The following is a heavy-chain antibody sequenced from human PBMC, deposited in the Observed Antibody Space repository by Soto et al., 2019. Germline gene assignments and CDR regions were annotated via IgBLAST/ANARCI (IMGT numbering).Heavy chain of an antibody. CDR2: INSDGSIT. J-gene: IGHJ5*02. Sequence: EVQLVESGGGLVQPGGSLRLSCAASGFTFSSYWMHWVRQVPGKGLVWVSRINSDGSITTYADSVNGRFTISRDSAKNTLYLQMNSLRADDTAVYYCARGVETAVVVRGFDPWGQGTLVTVSS. V-gene: IGHV3-74*01. CDR1: GFTFSSYW. D-gene: IGHD2-15*01. CDR3: ARGVETAVVVRGFDP.